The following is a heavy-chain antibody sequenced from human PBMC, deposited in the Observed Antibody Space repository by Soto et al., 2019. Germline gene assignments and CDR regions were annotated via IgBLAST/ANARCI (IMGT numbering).Heavy chain of an antibody. V-gene: IGHV3-23*01. CDR1: GFTFSSYA. D-gene: IGHD6-19*01. CDR3: ASRSSGWYFDY. Sequence: EVQLLESGGGLVQPGGSLRLSCAASGFTFSSYAMNWVRQAPGKGLEWVSVISGSGGSTYYADSEQGRFTISRDNSKNTLYLQMNSLGAEDTAVYYCASRSSGWYFDYWGQGTLVTVSS. CDR2: ISGSGGST. J-gene: IGHJ4*02.